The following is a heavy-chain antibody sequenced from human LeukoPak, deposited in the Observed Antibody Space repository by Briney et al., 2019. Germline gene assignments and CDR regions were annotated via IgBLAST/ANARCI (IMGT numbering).Heavy chain of an antibody. Sequence: AGGSLRLSCAASRFTFSSYAMSWVRQAPGKGLEWVSAISGSGGSTYYADSVKGRFTISRDNSKNTLYLQMNSLRAEDTAVYYCAKEGYGDYTYYYYYGMDVWGQGTTVTVSS. CDR3: AKEGYGDYTYYYYYGMDV. J-gene: IGHJ6*02. CDR2: ISGSGGST. D-gene: IGHD4-17*01. V-gene: IGHV3-23*01. CDR1: RFTFSSYA.